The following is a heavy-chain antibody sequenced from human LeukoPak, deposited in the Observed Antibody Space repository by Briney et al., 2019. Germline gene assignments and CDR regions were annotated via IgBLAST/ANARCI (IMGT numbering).Heavy chain of an antibody. Sequence: SVKVSCKASGGTFSRYGISWVRQAPGQGLEWMGWIRAYNGNTNYAQKLQGRVTMTTDTSTSTAYMELRSLRSDDTAVYYCARLPYDSSGYGNGYFDYWGQGTLVTVSS. CDR2: IRAYNGNT. D-gene: IGHD3-22*01. V-gene: IGHV1-18*01. CDR3: ARLPYDSSGYGNGYFDY. J-gene: IGHJ4*02. CDR1: GGTFSRYG.